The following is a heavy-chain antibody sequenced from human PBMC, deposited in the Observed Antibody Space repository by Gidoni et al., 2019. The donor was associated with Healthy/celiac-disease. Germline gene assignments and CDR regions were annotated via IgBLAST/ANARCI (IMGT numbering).Heavy chain of an antibody. CDR1: GYTFTGYY. J-gene: IGHJ4*02. Sequence: QVQLVQPAAEVKKTEDSAKVSCTASGYTFTGYYLHWVRQAPGQGLEWMGWLNPSSGGTDYAQKVQGRITMTRDTSISTTYMELIRLRSDDTAVYYCARDLPGRGDLDYWGQGTLVTVSS. CDR2: LNPSSGGT. CDR3: ARDLPGRGDLDY. D-gene: IGHD4-17*01. V-gene: IGHV1-2*02.